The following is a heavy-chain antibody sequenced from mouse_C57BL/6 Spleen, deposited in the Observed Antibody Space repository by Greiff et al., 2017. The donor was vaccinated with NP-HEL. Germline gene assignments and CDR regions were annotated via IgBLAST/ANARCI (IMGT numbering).Heavy chain of an antibody. CDR1: GYTFTSYW. CDR2: IDPSDSYT. CDR3: ARPLLYYGSSYGYFDV. D-gene: IGHD1-1*01. V-gene: IGHV1-59*01. J-gene: IGHJ1*03. Sequence: VQLQQPGAELVRPGTSVKLSCKASGYTFTSYWMHWVKQRPGQGLEWIGVIDPSDSYTNYNQKFKGKATLTVDTSSSTAYMQLSSLTSEDSAVYDCARPLLYYGSSYGYFDVWCTGTTVTVSS.